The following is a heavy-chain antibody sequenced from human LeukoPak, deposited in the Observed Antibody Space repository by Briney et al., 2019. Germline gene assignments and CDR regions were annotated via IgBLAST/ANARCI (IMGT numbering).Heavy chain of an antibody. CDR2: ISSSGSST. Sequence: PGGSLRLSCVASGFTFSNYAMSWVRQAPGKGLEWVSGISSSGSSTFFADHVKGRFTIARDNAKSSLYLQMNTLQAEDTAVYYCARRATGSSSLFYYHMDVWGKGTTVSVSS. CDR3: ARRATGSSSLFYYHMDV. CDR1: GFTFSNYA. D-gene: IGHD1-26*01. V-gene: IGHV3-23*01. J-gene: IGHJ6*03.